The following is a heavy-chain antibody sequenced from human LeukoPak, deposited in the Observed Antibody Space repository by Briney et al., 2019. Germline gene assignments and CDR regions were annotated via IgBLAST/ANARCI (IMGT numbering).Heavy chain of an antibody. Sequence: GGSLRLSCAASGFIFTDYWMHWVRQAPGKELVWVARIRGDGRATTYADSVKGRFTISRDNAKNSLYLQMNSLRVEDTAVYYCARAGSEVPAAIYYWGQGTLVTVSS. CDR3: ARAGSEVPAAIYY. V-gene: IGHV3-74*01. D-gene: IGHD2-2*01. J-gene: IGHJ4*02. CDR1: GFIFTDYW. CDR2: IRGDGRAT.